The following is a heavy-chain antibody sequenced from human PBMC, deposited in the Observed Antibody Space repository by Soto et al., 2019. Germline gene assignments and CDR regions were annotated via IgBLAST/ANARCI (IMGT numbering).Heavy chain of an antibody. CDR1: GYTFTSYG. CDR3: ARVPYYDFWSGYYTVPYYYYYMDV. Sequence: ASVKVSCKASGYTFTSYGISWVRQAPGQGLEWMGWISAYNGNTNYAQKLQGRVTMTTATSTSTAYMELRSLRSDDTAVYYCARVPYYDFWSGYYTVPYYYYYMDVWGKGTTVTVSS. V-gene: IGHV1-18*01. CDR2: ISAYNGNT. J-gene: IGHJ6*03. D-gene: IGHD3-3*01.